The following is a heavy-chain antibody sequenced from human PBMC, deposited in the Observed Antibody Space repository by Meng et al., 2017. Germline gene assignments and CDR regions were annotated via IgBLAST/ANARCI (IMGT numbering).Heavy chain of an antibody. CDR1: GYTFTGYY. Sequence: ASVKVSCKASGYTFTGYYMHWVRQAPGQGLEWMGWINPNSGGTNYAQKFQGRVTMTRDTSISTAYMELSRLRSDDTAVYYCARLRGQSMVRGVLSDYWGQGTLATVSS. CDR3: ARLRGQSMVRGVLSDY. V-gene: IGHV1-2*02. D-gene: IGHD3-10*01. J-gene: IGHJ4*02. CDR2: INPNSGGT.